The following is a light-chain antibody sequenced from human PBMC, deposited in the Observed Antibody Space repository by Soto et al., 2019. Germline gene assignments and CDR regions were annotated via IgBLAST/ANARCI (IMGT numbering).Light chain of an antibody. CDR1: QGISTY. CDR3: QQYYRYPWM. J-gene: IGKJ1*01. V-gene: IGKV1-16*01. Sequence: DIQMTQSPSSLSASVGDRVTITCRASQGISTYLGWYQQKPGKVPKSLIYSASNLQSGVPSRFSASGSGTEFTLTITDMQPDDFATYYCQQYYRYPWMFGQGIKVEIK. CDR2: SAS.